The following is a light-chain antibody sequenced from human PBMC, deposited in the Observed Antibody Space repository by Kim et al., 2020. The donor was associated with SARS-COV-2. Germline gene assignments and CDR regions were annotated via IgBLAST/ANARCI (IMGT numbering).Light chain of an antibody. CDR1: SGSIASNN. Sequence: GKPVTTSGTRSSGSIASNNVQWYQQRPGSAPTTMIYEDNQRPSGVPDRFSGSIDSSSNSASLTISGLKTEDEADYYCQSYDSSNVVFGGGTQLTVL. J-gene: IGLJ2*01. CDR3: QSYDSSNVV. V-gene: IGLV6-57*03. CDR2: EDN.